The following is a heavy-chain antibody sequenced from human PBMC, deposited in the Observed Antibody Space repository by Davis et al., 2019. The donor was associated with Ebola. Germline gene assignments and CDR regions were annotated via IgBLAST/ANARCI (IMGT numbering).Heavy chain of an antibody. CDR1: GYPFTTYY. D-gene: IGHD3-22*01. V-gene: IGHV1-46*01. Sequence: ASVKVSCKASGYPFTTYYMTWVRQAPGQRLEWMGMIHPSGGSASYAQKFQGRVTMSRDTSTSTIYMELSSLRSEDTAVYYCARRGLYYDSSGYYFYFDYWGQGTLVTVSS. CDR3: ARRGLYYDSSGYYFYFDY. J-gene: IGHJ4*02. CDR2: IHPSGGSA.